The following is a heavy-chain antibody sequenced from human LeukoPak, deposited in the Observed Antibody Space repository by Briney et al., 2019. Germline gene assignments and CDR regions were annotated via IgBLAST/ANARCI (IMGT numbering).Heavy chain of an antibody. V-gene: IGHV1-2*06. CDR3: ARGNSSSWYFFVY. J-gene: IGHJ4*02. CDR2: INPNSGGT. Sequence: EASVKVSCKASGYTFTGYYMHWVRQAPGQGLEWMGRINPNSGGTNYAQKFQGRVTMTRDTSISTAYMELSRLRSDDTAVYYCARGNSSSWYFFVYWGQGTLVTVSS. CDR1: GYTFTGYY. D-gene: IGHD6-13*01.